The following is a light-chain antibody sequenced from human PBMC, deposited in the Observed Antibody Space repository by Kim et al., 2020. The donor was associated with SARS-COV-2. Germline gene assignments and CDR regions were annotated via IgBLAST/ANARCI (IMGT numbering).Light chain of an antibody. CDR1: SSNIGTNT. Sequence: GQRIAISCSGSSSNIGTNTVNWYQQLPGTAPKLLIYSNNQRPSGVPDRFSGSKSGTAASLAISGLQPEDEADYHCTAWDDSLDGWVFGGGTKVTVL. CDR2: SNN. CDR3: TAWDDSLDGWV. J-gene: IGLJ3*02. V-gene: IGLV1-44*01.